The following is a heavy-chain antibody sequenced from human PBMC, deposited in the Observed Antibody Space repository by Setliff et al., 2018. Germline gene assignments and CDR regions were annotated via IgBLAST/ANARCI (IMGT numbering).Heavy chain of an antibody. CDR3: VRDRTAYSYGLDV. D-gene: IGHD5-18*01. J-gene: IGHJ6*02. CDR1: GGSISPYF. CDR2: IYHNGNT. V-gene: IGHV4-59*01. Sequence: PSETLSLTCTVSGGSISPYFWSWVRQPPGKGLEWIGYIYHNGNTNFNPSLKTRVTMSVDTSKNQFALNLKSVTAADTAVYYCVRDRTAYSYGLDVWDQGTTVTVSS.